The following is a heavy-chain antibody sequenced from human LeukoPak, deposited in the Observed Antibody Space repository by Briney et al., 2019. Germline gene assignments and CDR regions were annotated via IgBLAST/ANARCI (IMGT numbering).Heavy chain of an antibody. CDR3: ARVSMVVITCRSFDY. CDR1: GFIVSSNY. J-gene: IGHJ4*02. CDR2: IYSGGNT. Sequence: PGGSLRLSCAASGFIVSSNYMRWLRQAPGKGLEGVTVIYSGGNTYYADSVKGRFTISSDNSKNTLYLQMNSRRAEDTAVYYWARVSMVVITCRSFDYWGQGTLVTVSS. D-gene: IGHD3-22*01. V-gene: IGHV3-66*01.